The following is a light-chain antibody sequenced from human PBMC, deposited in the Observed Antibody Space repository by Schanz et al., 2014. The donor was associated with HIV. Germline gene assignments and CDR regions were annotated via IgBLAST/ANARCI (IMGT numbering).Light chain of an antibody. J-gene: IGLJ2*01. CDR2: GDN. V-gene: IGLV2-14*03. CDR3: NSYTSSSTLGVV. Sequence: QSALTQPASVSGSPGQSITISCTGTSSDVGAYNSVSWWQQQYPGKAPKVLIHGDNNRPSGVSHRFSASKSGTSASLAITGLQAEDEADYYCNSYTSSSTLGVVFGGGTKLTVL. CDR1: SSDVGAYNS.